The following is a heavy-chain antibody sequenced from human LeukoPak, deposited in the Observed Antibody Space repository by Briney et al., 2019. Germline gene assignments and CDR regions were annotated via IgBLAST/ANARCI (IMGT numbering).Heavy chain of an antibody. D-gene: IGHD2-2*01. Sequence: GGSLRLSCAASGFTFSDYYMSWIRQAPGKGLEWVSYISSSSSYTNYADSVKGRFTISRDNAKNSLYLQMNSLRAEDTAVYYCARGDCSSTSCYASWGKHYYYYYGTDVWGQGTTVTVSS. CDR1: GFTFSDYY. CDR2: ISSSSSYT. CDR3: ARGDCSSTSCYASWGKHYYYYYGTDV. V-gene: IGHV3-11*06. J-gene: IGHJ6*02.